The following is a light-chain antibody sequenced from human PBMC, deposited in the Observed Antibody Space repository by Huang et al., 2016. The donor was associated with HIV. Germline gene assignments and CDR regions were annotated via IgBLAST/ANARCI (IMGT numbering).Light chain of an antibody. CDR2: GSS. CDR3: HQYNNWLLS. V-gene: IGKV3-15*01. Sequence: IVMTQSPATLSVSPGERVTLSCMANRSVSSNLAWYQQRPGQAPRLLIYGSSTRAPGIPARFRGSGSGTDFSLTISSLQSEDFALYYCHQYNNWLLSFGGGTRVDI. J-gene: IGKJ4*01. CDR1: RSVSSN.